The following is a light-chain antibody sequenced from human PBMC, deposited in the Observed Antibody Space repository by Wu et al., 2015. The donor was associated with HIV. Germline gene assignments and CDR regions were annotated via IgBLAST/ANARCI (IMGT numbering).Light chain of an antibody. CDR3: NQYHRWPPVT. J-gene: IGKJ4*01. CDR2: GAS. Sequence: EIVLTQSPGTLSVSVGERATLSCRASQSVSTNLAWYQQKPGQAPSLLIYGASTRATGVPARFSGSGSDTEFTLTISSMQSEDFAIYYCNQYHRWPPVTFGGGTKVQIK. CDR1: QSVSTN. V-gene: IGKV3-15*01.